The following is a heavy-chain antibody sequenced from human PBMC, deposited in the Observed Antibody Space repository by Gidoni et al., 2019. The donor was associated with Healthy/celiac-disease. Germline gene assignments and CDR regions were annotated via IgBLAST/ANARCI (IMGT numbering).Heavy chain of an antibody. CDR2: IYSGGST. D-gene: IGHD2-15*01. CDR1: GFTGSSNY. J-gene: IGHJ4*02. V-gene: IGHV3-53*04. CDR3: ARDLPRYCSGGSCSTSDY. Sequence: EVQLVESGGGLVQPGGSLRLSCAASGFTGSSNYMSWVRQAPGKGLEWVSVIYSGGSTYYADSVKGRFTISRHNSKNTLYLQMNSLRAEDTAVYYCARDLPRYCSGGSCSTSDYWGQGTLVTVSS.